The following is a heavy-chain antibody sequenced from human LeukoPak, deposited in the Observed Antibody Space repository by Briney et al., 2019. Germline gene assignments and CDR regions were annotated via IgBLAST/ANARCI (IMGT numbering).Heavy chain of an antibody. J-gene: IGHJ4*02. D-gene: IGHD1-26*01. CDR3: AKAPTSIVGATSY. CDR1: GFTFSIYA. V-gene: IGHV3-23*01. CDR2: ISGSGGST. Sequence: GGSLSLSCAASGFTFSIYATSWVRQAPGKGLEWVSSISGSGGSTHYAHSVKGRFTISRDNSKNTLYLQMNSLRAEDTAVYYCAKAPTSIVGATSYWGQGTLVTVSS.